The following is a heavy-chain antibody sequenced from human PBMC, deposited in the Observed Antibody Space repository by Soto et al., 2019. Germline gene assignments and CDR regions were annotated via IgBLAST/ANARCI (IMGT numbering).Heavy chain of an antibody. Sequence: PGGSLRLSCAASGFTLNNYAMNWVRQAPGKGLEWVATISGTGGSTYYADSVKGRFTISRDNSKNTLYLQMNSLRVEDTAVYYCAKDRLGGNFDYWGQGTQVTVSS. J-gene: IGHJ4*02. V-gene: IGHV3-23*01. CDR3: AKDRLGGNFDY. CDR1: GFTLNNYA. CDR2: ISGTGGST.